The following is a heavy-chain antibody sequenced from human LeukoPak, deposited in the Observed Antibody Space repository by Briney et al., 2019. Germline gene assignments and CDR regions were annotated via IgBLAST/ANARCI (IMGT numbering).Heavy chain of an antibody. J-gene: IGHJ3*02. CDR1: GFTFSSYR. CDR3: ARGPLAVAGAFDI. D-gene: IGHD6-19*01. Sequence: GGSLRLSCAASGFTFSSYRMNWVRQAPGKGLEWVSSISSSSSYIYYADSVKGRFTISRDNAKNSLYLQMNSLRAEDTAVYYCARGPLAVAGAFDIWGQGTMVTVSS. CDR2: ISSSSSYI. V-gene: IGHV3-21*01.